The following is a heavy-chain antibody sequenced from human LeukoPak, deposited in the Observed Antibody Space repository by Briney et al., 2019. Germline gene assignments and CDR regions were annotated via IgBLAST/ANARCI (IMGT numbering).Heavy chain of an antibody. CDR3: ARDLARGLDFWSGYSHYYYYGMDV. V-gene: IGHV7-4-1*02. D-gene: IGHD3-3*01. J-gene: IGHJ6*02. CDR1: GYTFTSYA. CDR2: INTNTGNP. Sequence: ASVKVSCKASGYTFTSYAMNWVRQAPGQGLEWMGWINTNTGNPTYGQGFTGRFVFSLDTSVSTAYLQISSLKAEDTAVYYCARDLARGLDFWSGYSHYYYYGMDVWGQGTTVTVSS.